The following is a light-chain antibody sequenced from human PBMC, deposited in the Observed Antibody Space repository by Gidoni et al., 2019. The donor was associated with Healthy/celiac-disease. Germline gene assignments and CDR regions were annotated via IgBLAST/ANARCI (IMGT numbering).Light chain of an antibody. CDR2: AAA. CDR3: QKYNSAPRT. CDR1: QGISNY. Sequence: DIQMTHSPSSLSASVGDRVTITCRASQGISNYLDWYQQKPGQVPKLLIYAAATLQSGVPPRFSGSGSGTDFTLTISSLQPEDVATYYWQKYNSAPRTFGQGTKVEIK. J-gene: IGKJ1*01. V-gene: IGKV1-27*01.